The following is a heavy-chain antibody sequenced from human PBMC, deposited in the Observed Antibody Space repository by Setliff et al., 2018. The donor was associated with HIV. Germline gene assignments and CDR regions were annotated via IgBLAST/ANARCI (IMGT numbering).Heavy chain of an antibody. CDR1: GFTFSSYT. Sequence: GGSLRLSCAASGFTFSSYTMNWVRQAPGKGLDWVSYISSSGSTIYYADSVKGRFTVYRDNTKNSLYLQMNILRTEDTAVYYCARDLDYGDDWGQGTLVTVSS. J-gene: IGHJ4*02. V-gene: IGHV3-48*04. CDR2: ISSSGSTI. CDR3: ARDLDYGDD. D-gene: IGHD3-16*01.